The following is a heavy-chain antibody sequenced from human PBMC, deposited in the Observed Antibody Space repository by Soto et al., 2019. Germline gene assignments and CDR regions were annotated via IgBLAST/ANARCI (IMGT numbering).Heavy chain of an antibody. CDR3: ARDYLGRGFSYSGMDV. CDR2: VIPIIGEP. V-gene: IGHV1-69*01. J-gene: IGHJ6*02. CDR1: GGTLNIYD. Sequence: QVKLVKSWAEVKKHGSSVKVSCKASGGTLNIYDFNWVRQAPGHGLEWMGGVIPIIGEPNYAQKFQDSVTMTADEAKHTAYIELSSLSSEDTAVPYCARDYLGRGFSYSGMDVRGQGTTVTVSS. D-gene: IGHD7-27*01.